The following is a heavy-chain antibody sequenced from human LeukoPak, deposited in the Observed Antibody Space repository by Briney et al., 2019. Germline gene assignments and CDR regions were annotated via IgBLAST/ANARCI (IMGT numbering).Heavy chain of an antibody. CDR2: ISSSSSYI. CDR1: GFTFSSYS. CDR3: ARSYYDILTGYAPGAFDI. V-gene: IGHV3-21*01. J-gene: IGHJ3*02. D-gene: IGHD3-9*01. Sequence: GGSLRLSCAASGFTFSSYSMNWVRQAPGKGLEWVSSISSSSSYIYYADSVKGRFTISRDNAKNSLYLQMSSLRAEDTAVYYCARSYYDILTGYAPGAFDIWGQGTMVTVSS.